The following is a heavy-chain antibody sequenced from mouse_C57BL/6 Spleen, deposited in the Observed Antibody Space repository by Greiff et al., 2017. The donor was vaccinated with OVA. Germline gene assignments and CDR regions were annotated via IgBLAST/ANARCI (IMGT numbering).Heavy chain of an antibody. CDR1: GYTFTDYY. Sequence: QVQLQRSGAELVRPGASVKLSCKASGYTFTDYYINWVKQRPGQGLEWIARIYPGSGNTYYNEKFKGKATLTAEKSSSTAYMQLSSLTSEDSAVYFCARSWDGDYWGQGTTLTVSS. J-gene: IGHJ2*01. CDR2: IYPGSGNT. D-gene: IGHD4-1*01. CDR3: ARSWDGDY. V-gene: IGHV1-76*01.